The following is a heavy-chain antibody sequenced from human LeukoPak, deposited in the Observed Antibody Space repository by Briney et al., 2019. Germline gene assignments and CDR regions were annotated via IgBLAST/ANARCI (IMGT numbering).Heavy chain of an antibody. Sequence: GGSLRLSGAPLGFTFISYGMHWFRQAPGKGLGGWAVISYDGSNKYYADSVKGRFTISRDNSKNTLYLQMNSLRAEDTAVYYCAKGRHYGGNSDYFDYWGQGTLVTVSS. CDR1: GFTFISYG. CDR3: AKGRHYGGNSDYFDY. CDR2: ISYDGSNK. D-gene: IGHD4-23*01. J-gene: IGHJ4*02. V-gene: IGHV3-30*18.